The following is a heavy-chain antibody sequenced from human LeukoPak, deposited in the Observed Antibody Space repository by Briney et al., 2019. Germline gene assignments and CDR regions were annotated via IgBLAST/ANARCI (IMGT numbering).Heavy chain of an antibody. CDR2: IWFDGSNK. CDR1: RFTFSNYG. CDR3: ARHPVTSLFDY. D-gene: IGHD4-17*01. Sequence: QPGRSLRLSCSASRFTFSNYGMHWVRQAPGKGLQWVAFIWFDGSNKYYADSVKGRFTISRDNSKNTLYLQINSLRAEDTAVYYCARHPVTSLFDYWGQGTLVTVSS. V-gene: IGHV3-33*01. J-gene: IGHJ4*02.